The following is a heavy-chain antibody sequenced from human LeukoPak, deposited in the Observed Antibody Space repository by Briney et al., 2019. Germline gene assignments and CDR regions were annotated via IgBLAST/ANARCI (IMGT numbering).Heavy chain of an antibody. CDR1: GASISSSTYY. CDR3: ARESTYYYDSSGYYYEYFQH. D-gene: IGHD3-22*01. V-gene: IGHV4-39*07. CDR2: INHSGST. Sequence: SETLSLTCTVSGASISSSTYYWSWIRQPPGKGLEWIGEINHSGSTNYNPSLKSRVTISVDTSKNQFSLKLSSVTAADTAVYYCARESTYYYDSSGYYYEYFQHWGQGTLVTVSS. J-gene: IGHJ1*01.